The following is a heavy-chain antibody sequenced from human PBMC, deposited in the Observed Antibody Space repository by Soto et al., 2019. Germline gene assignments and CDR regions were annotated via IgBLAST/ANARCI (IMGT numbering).Heavy chain of an antibody. CDR3: AKDSYDFWSGYYYYYYYGMDV. CDR2: ISYDGSNK. Sequence: GGSLRLSCAAPGFTFSSYGMHWVRQAPGKGLEWVAVISYDGSNKYYADSVKGRFTISRDNSKNTLYLQMNSLRAEDTAVYYCAKDSYDFWSGYYYYYYYGMDVWGQGTTVTVSS. J-gene: IGHJ6*02. V-gene: IGHV3-30*18. D-gene: IGHD3-3*01. CDR1: GFTFSSYG.